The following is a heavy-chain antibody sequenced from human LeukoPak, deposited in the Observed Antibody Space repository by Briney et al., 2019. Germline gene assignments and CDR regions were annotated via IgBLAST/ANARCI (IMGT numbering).Heavy chain of an antibody. D-gene: IGHD6-13*01. J-gene: IGHJ6*03. CDR1: GDSISNSGWS. V-gene: IGHV4-39*01. Sequence: SETLSLTCIVSGDSISNSGWSWGWIRQPPGKGLEWIGTMPYDENVADNEIPSYNPSLKSRVSISADTSKNQLSLKVNSVTAADTASYYCARAAAGRYYMDVWGKGTTVTVSS. CDR3: ARAAAGRYYMDV. CDR2: MPYDENVADNEIP.